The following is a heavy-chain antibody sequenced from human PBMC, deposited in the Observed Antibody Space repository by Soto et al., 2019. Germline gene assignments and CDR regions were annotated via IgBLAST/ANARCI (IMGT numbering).Heavy chain of an antibody. CDR3: AKALLGGSGWNYYYGMDV. CDR2: ISGSGGST. J-gene: IGHJ6*02. V-gene: IGHV3-23*01. CDR1: GFTFSSYA. D-gene: IGHD6-19*01. Sequence: GGSLRLSCAASGFTFSSYAMSWVRQAPGKGLEWVSAISGSGGSTYYADSVKGRFTISRDNSKNTLYLRMNSLRAEDTAVYYCAKALLGGSGWNYYYGMDVWGQGTTVTVSS.